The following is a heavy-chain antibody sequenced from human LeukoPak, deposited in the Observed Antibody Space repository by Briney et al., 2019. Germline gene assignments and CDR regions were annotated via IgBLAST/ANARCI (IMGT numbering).Heavy chain of an antibody. V-gene: IGHV3-15*01. Sequence: GGSLRLSCAASGFTFSNAWMTWVRQAPGKGLEWVGLIKSNTDGGTTDYAAPVKGRFTISRDDSKTTLYLQMNSLKAEDTAVYYCTTGAWIQLWLADYWGRGTLVTVSS. J-gene: IGHJ4*02. CDR2: IKSNTDGGTT. D-gene: IGHD5-18*01. CDR1: GFTFSNAW. CDR3: TTGAWIQLWLADY.